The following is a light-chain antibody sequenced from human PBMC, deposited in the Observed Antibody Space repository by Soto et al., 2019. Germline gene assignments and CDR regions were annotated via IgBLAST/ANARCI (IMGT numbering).Light chain of an antibody. CDR1: HSVNSH. Sequence: EIVLTQSPGTLSLSPGESVTLSCRTSHSVNSHVAWYQQKPGQAPRLLLYGASTRATGIPVRFSGSGFGTEFTLTISSLQSEDFAVYYCQQYKNWPLFGQGTRLEIK. CDR3: QQYKNWPL. V-gene: IGKV3-15*01. J-gene: IGKJ5*01. CDR2: GAS.